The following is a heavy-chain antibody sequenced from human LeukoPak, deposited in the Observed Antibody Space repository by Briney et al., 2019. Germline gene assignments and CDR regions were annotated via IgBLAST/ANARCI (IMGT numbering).Heavy chain of an antibody. J-gene: IGHJ5*02. CDR2: IYYSGST. V-gene: IGHV4-39*07. D-gene: IGHD6-13*01. CDR3: AREAVAAAGTGDWFDP. Sequence: PSETLSLTCTVSGGSISSSSYYWGWIRQPPGKGLEWLGSIYYSGSTYYNPSLKSRVIISVDTSKNQFSLKLSSVTAADTAVSFCAREAVAAAGTGDWFDPWGQGTLVTVSS. CDR1: GGSISSSSYY.